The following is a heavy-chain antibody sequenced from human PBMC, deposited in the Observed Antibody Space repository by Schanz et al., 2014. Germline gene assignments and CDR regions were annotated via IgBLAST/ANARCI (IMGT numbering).Heavy chain of an antibody. D-gene: IGHD5-12*01. CDR3: AKEKGGHSGYDLVS. CDR1: GFTFSRYG. CDR2: ISDDGSGK. J-gene: IGHJ5*02. Sequence: QVHLVESGGGVVQPGRSLRLSCAASGFTFSRYGMHWVRQAPGKGLEWVAVISDDGSGKFSADSVKGRFTISRDNSKNMVFLQMTSLRAEDTAVYYCAKEKGGHSGYDLVSWGQGTLLIVSS. V-gene: IGHV3-30*18.